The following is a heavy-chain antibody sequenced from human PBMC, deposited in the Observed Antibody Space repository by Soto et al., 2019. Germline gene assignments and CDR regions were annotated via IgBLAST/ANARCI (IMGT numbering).Heavy chain of an antibody. CDR3: ARDGQSLAPYALDV. J-gene: IGHJ6*02. D-gene: IGHD6-19*01. V-gene: IGHV3-33*01. Sequence: QVQVVESGGGVDQPGRSLRLSCTASGFTFRSNAMHWVRQAPGKGLEWVAQIWYDGSNKYYVDSVKGRFTTSRDKSKKPLYVQMDSLRVEDTSVYYCARDGQSLAPYALDVWGQGTSVTV. CDR2: IWYDGSNK. CDR1: GFTFRSNA.